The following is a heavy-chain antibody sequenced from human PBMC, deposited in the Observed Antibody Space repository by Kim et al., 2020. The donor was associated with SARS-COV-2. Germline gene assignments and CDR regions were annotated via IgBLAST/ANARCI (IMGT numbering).Heavy chain of an antibody. Sequence: ASVKVSCKASGYTFTSYAISWVRQAPGQRLEWMGWISAYNGNTNYAQKLQGRVTMTTDTSTSTAYMELRSLRSDDTAVYYCARGGGFGGKGPYAFDIWGQGTMVTVSS. J-gene: IGHJ3*02. CDR2: ISAYNGNT. D-gene: IGHD3-10*01. CDR3: ARGGGFGGKGPYAFDI. CDR1: GYTFTSYA. V-gene: IGHV1-18*04.